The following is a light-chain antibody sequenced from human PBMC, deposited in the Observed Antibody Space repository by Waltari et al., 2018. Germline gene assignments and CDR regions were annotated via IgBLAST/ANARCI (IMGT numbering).Light chain of an antibody. CDR2: AAS. J-gene: IGKJ4*01. CDR3: QQYYNYPFT. Sequence: AIRMTQSPSSLSASTGAGVTITCRASQNISSYLAWYQQTSGKAPKLLIFAASTLQTGVPSRFSGSGSGTDLTLTISRLQSEDLGTYYCQQYYNYPFTFGGGTKVEL. V-gene: IGKV1-8*01. CDR1: QNISSY.